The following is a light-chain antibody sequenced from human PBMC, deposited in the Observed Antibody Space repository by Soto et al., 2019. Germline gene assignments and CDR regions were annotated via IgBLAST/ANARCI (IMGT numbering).Light chain of an antibody. CDR3: QHEANLPYT. CDR2: GAS. CDR1: QDITNS. J-gene: IGKJ2*01. V-gene: IGKV1-33*01. Sequence: DIQLTQSPSSLSASVGDRVTITCQPSQDITNSLNWYQQKPGKAPRLLIAGASKLETGVPSRFSGGRSGTDYTFTIGSLQPEDSATYYCQHEANLPYTFGQGTKLEIK.